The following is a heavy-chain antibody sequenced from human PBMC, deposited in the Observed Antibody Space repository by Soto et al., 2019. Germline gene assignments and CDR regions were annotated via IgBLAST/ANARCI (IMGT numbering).Heavy chain of an antibody. V-gene: IGHV4-59*01. CDR1: GGSISSYY. CDR2: IYYSGST. Sequence: QVQLQESGPGLVKPSETLSLTCTVSGGSISSYYWSWIRQPPGKGLEWIGYIYYSGSTNYNPSLKSRVTISVYTSKNQFSLKLSSVTAADTAVYYCAREGDYYDFWSGYYNWGYFDYWGQGTLVTVSS. D-gene: IGHD3-3*01. J-gene: IGHJ4*02. CDR3: AREGDYYDFWSGYYNWGYFDY.